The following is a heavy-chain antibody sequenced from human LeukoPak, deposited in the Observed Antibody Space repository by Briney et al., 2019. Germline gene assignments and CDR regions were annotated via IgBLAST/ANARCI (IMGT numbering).Heavy chain of an antibody. J-gene: IGHJ2*01. V-gene: IGHV3-23*01. D-gene: IGHD4-23*01. CDR1: VFTVNNFP. CDR2: INPSGGDT. CDR3: ARLRWEITHYWYFDL. Sequence: PGGSLRLSCAASVFTVNNFPMSWVRQAPGKGLEWDSAINPSGGDTYFPDSVRGRFTISRDNSKNTVYLQMDSLRVEDTAVYYCARLRWEITHYWYFDLWGRGALVTVSS.